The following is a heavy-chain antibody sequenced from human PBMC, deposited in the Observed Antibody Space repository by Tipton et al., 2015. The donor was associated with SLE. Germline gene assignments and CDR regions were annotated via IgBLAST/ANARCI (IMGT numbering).Heavy chain of an antibody. Sequence: TLSLTCTVSGGSISSYYWSWIRQPPGKGLEWIGYIYYSGSTNYNPSLKSRVTISVDTSKNQFSLKLSSVTAADTAVYYCASVSGAGIFDYWGQGTLVTVSS. V-gene: IGHV4-59*08. D-gene: IGHD6-19*01. CDR3: ASVSGAGIFDY. CDR2: IYYSGST. J-gene: IGHJ4*02. CDR1: GGSISSYY.